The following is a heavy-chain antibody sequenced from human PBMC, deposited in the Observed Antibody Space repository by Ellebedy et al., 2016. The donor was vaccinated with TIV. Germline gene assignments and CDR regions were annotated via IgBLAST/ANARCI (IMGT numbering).Heavy chain of an antibody. Sequence: GGSLRLSXAASGFTFSSYWMHWVRQAPGKGLEWVANINQDGSEIHYVDSVKGRFTISRDNAENSLYLQMNSLRAQDTAVYYCARAIDSGSSYWGQGTLVTVSS. V-gene: IGHV3-7*01. CDR1: GFTFSSYW. D-gene: IGHD3-22*01. CDR2: INQDGSEI. J-gene: IGHJ4*02. CDR3: ARAIDSGSSY.